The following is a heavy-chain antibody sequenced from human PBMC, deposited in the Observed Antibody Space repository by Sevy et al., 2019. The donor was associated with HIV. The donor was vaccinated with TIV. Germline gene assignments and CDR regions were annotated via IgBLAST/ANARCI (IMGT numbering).Heavy chain of an antibody. CDR1: GFTFSGSA. CDR2: IRSKANSYAT. V-gene: IGHV3-73*01. J-gene: IGHJ4*02. D-gene: IGHD3-3*01. CDR3: TRTPGMDFWSGYYKYFDY. Sequence: GGSLRLSCAASGFTFSGSAMHWVRQASGKGLEWVGRIRSKANSYATAYAASGKGRFTISRDDSKNTAYLQMNSLKTEDTAVYYCTRTPGMDFWSGYYKYFDYWGQGTLVTVSS.